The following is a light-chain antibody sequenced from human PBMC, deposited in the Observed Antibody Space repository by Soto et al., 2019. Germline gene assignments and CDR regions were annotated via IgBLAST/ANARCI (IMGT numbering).Light chain of an antibody. CDR1: QSLSSNF. V-gene: IGKV3-20*01. CDR2: DSS. J-gene: IGKJ4*01. CDR3: RQYDNSPLT. Sequence: EIVLTQSPATLSLSPGERATLSCRASQSLSSNFLAWYQQKPGQPPRLLIYDSSTRATGFPDRFSGSGSGTDFTLTIIRLEPEDFAVYYCRQYDNSPLTFGGGTKVDIK.